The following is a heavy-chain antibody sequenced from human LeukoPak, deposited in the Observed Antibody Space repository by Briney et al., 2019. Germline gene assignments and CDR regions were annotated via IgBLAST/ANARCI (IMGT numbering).Heavy chain of an antibody. J-gene: IGHJ4*02. Sequence: SETLSLTCTVSGGSISSTSCYWGWIRQPPGKGLEWIGSISYSGTTYYNPSLKSRVTISVDTSKNQFSLKLNSVTAADTAVYYCARDPDFWSGYYNFDYWGQGTLVTVSS. D-gene: IGHD3-3*01. CDR1: GGSISSTSCY. V-gene: IGHV4-39*07. CDR2: ISYSGTT. CDR3: ARDPDFWSGYYNFDY.